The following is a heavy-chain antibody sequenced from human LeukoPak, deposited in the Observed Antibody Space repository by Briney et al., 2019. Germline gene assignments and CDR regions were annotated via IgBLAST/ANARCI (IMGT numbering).Heavy chain of an antibody. J-gene: IGHJ4*02. D-gene: IGHD6-13*01. V-gene: IGHV3-74*01. CDR1: GFTFSNYW. CDR3: ARGGDTSNWYPGYFDY. CDR2: IKSDGSST. Sequence: PGGSLRLPCAASGFTFSNYWMHWVRQAPGKGPVWVSRIKSDGSSTRFADSVQGRFTISRDNGKNTVYLQMNSLRAEDTAVYYRARGGDTSNWYPGYFDYWGQGALVTVSS.